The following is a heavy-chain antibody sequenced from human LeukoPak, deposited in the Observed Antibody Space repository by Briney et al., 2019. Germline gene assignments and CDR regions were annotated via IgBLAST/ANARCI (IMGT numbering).Heavy chain of an antibody. J-gene: IGHJ4*02. CDR1: GGSFSGYY. D-gene: IGHD3-22*01. Sequence: SETLSLTCAVYGGSFSGYYWSWIRQPPGKGLEWIGEINHSGSTNYNPSLKSRVTISVDTSKNQFSLKLSSVTAADTAVYYCARQYGGSSGYYFDYWGQGTLVTVSS. V-gene: IGHV4-34*01. CDR3: ARQYGGSSGYYFDY. CDR2: INHSGST.